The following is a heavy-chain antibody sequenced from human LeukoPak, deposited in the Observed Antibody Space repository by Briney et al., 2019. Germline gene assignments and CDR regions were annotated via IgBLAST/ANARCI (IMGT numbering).Heavy chain of an antibody. CDR3: ARAPLRVYDSSGYYLYFDY. Sequence: SETLSLTCTVSGHSISSGYYWGWIRQPPGKGLEWIGSIYHSGSTYYNPSLKSRVTISVDTSKNQFSLKLSSVTAADTAVYYCARAPLRVYDSSGYYLYFDYWGQGTLVTVSA. CDR1: GHSISSGYY. D-gene: IGHD3-22*01. J-gene: IGHJ4*02. CDR2: IYHSGST. V-gene: IGHV4-38-2*02.